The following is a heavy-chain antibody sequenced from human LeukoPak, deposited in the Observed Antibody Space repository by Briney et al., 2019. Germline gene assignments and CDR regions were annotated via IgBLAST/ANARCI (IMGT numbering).Heavy chain of an antibody. CDR1: GDSVSTSSVA. D-gene: IGHD6-13*01. CDR2: TYYRSKWYN. V-gene: IGHV6-1*01. CDR3: ARDARIAAAGYFDY. J-gene: IGHJ4*02. Sequence: SQTLSLTCAISGDSVSTSSVAWNWIRQSPSRGLEWLGRTYYRSKWYNDYAVSVKSRITINPDTSKNQFSLQLNSVTPGDTAVYYCARDARIAAAGYFDYWGQGTLVTVSS.